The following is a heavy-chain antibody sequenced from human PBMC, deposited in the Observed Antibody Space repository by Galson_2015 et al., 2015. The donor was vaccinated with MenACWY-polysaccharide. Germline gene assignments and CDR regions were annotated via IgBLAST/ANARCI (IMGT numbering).Heavy chain of an antibody. J-gene: IGHJ4*02. CDR2: ISSSSNII. Sequence: SLRLSCAASGFSFSTYTMNWVSQAPGKGLEWVSHISSSSNIIYYADSVKGRFTISRDNVENSLYLQMNSLRAEDTALYYCVRSAFFDYWGQGNLVTVSS. V-gene: IGHV3-48*01. CDR1: GFSFSTYT. CDR3: VRSAFFDY.